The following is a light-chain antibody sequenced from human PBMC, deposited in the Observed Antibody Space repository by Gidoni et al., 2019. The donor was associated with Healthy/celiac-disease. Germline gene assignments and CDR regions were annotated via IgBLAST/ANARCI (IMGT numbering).Light chain of an antibody. J-gene: IGLJ2*01. Sequence: QSALTQPASVSGSPGHSITISCTGTSSDVGSYNLVSWYQQHPGKAPKLMIYEGSKRPSGVSNRFSGSKSGNTASLTISGLQAEDEADYYCCSYAGSSTFVFGGGTKLTVL. CDR2: EGS. V-gene: IGLV2-23*03. CDR3: CSYAGSSTFV. CDR1: SSDVGSYNL.